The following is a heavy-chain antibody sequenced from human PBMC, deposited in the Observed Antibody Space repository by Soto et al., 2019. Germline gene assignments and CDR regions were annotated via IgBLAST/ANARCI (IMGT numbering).Heavy chain of an antibody. CDR1: GFTFSSYA. Sequence: GGSLRLSCSASGFTFSSYAMHWVRQAPGKGLEYVSAISSNGGSTYYADSVKGRFTISRDNSKNTLYLQMSSLRAEDTAVYYCVKDFSPPPVRGGSGSYYDYWGQGTLVTVSS. D-gene: IGHD3-10*01. J-gene: IGHJ4*02. CDR3: VKDFSPPPVRGGSGSYYDY. CDR2: ISSNGGST. V-gene: IGHV3-64D*08.